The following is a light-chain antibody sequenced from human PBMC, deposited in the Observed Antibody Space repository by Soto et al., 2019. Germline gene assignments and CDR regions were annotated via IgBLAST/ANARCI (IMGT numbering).Light chain of an antibody. V-gene: IGKV1-39*01. CDR3: QQSFSPPLT. J-gene: IGKJ4*01. Sequence: DIQMTQSPSSLSASVGDRVTITCRASQSIANYLNWYQQKPGTAPKLLIFAASSLQSGVPSRLSGSGSGTDFTLTISSLQHEDFATYYWQQSFSPPLTFGGWTKVDIK. CDR2: AAS. CDR1: QSIANY.